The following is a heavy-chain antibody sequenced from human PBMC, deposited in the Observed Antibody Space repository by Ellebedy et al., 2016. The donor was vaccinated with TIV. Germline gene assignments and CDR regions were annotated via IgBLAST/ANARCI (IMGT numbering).Heavy chain of an antibody. J-gene: IGHJ4*02. CDR2: VSYDGSDK. CDR3: ARGDDWTDEGTIDY. Sequence: PGGSLRLSCSGSGFTFSDFAIHWVRQAPGKGLEWVAAVSYDGSDKYYADSVKGRFTISSANSKNTLYLQMNSLRTEDTAIYYCARGDDWTDEGTIDYWGQGTLVTVSS. D-gene: IGHD1-1*01. CDR1: GFTFSDFA. V-gene: IGHV3-30-3*01.